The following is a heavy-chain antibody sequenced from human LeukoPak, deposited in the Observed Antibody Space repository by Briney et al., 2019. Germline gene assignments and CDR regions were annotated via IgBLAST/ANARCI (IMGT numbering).Heavy chain of an antibody. CDR2: ISPSGGST. J-gene: IGHJ4*02. CDR1: GFTFSSYA. D-gene: IGHD1-26*01. Sequence: GGSLRLSCAASGFTFSSYAMSWVRQAPGEGLEWVSTISPSGGSTFYADSVKGRFTIFRDNSKNTLYLQMNNLRVDDTDVYYCAKYTYSGSPRGFDYWGQGTLVTASS. V-gene: IGHV3-23*01. CDR3: AKYTYSGSPRGFDY.